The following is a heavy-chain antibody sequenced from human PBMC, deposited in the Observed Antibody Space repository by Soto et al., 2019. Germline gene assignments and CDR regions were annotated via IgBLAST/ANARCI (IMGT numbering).Heavy chain of an antibody. Sequence: QVQLVQSGAEVKKPGSSVKVSCKASGGTFSSYAISWVRQAPGQGLEWMGGIIPIFGTANYAQKFQGRVTITADESTSTAYMELSRLRSEDTAVYYCARARGAARPSYYYGMDVWGKGTTVTVSS. J-gene: IGHJ6*04. V-gene: IGHV1-69*01. CDR1: GGTFSSYA. D-gene: IGHD6-6*01. CDR3: ARARGAARPSYYYGMDV. CDR2: IIPIFGTA.